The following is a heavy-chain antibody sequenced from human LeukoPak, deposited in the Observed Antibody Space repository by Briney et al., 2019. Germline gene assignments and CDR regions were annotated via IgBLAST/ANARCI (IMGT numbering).Heavy chain of an antibody. CDR3: ARFNDPMVRGEDDGY. J-gene: IGHJ4*02. CDR2: INPNSGGT. Sequence: GASVKVSCKASGYTFTGYYMHWVRQAPGQGLEWMGWINPNSGGTNYAQKFQGRVTMTRDTSISTAYMELSRLRSDDTAVYYCARFNDPMVRGEDDGYWGQGTLVTVSS. D-gene: IGHD3-10*01. CDR1: GYTFTGYY. V-gene: IGHV1-2*02.